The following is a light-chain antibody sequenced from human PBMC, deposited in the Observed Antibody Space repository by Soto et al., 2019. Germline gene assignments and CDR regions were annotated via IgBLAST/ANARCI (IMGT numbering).Light chain of an antibody. CDR3: QQYNQWRRT. J-gene: IGKJ1*01. Sequence: EIVMTQSPATLSVSPGERTTLSCRASQSVSSNLAWYQQKPGQAPRILIYGASIRATGIPARFSCSGPGTDVTLTMTSLQYADVAVYYCQQYNQWRRTFCQGTKVEIK. V-gene: IGKV3-15*01. CDR1: QSVSSN. CDR2: GAS.